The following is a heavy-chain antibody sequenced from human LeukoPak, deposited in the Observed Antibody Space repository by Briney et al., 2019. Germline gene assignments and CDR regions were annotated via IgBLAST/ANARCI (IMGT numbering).Heavy chain of an antibody. CDR1: GFTFSSYG. V-gene: IGHV3-66*01. CDR2: IYSGGST. CDR3: ARDLAVAGSFDY. Sequence: PGGSLRLSCAASGFTFSSYGMHWVRQAPGKGLEWVSVIYSGGSTYYADSVKGRFTISRDNSKNTLYLQMNSLRAEDTAVYYCARDLAVAGSFDYWGQGTLVTVSS. D-gene: IGHD6-19*01. J-gene: IGHJ4*02.